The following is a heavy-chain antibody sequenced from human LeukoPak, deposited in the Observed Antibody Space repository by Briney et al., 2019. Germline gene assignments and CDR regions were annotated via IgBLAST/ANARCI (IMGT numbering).Heavy chain of an antibody. CDR2: IFYTGST. Sequence: SETLSLTCTVSGGSISSNRYYWGWIRQPPGKGLKWIGNIFYTGSTYYNPSLKSRYTISVDTSKNQFSLKLSSVTAADTAVYYCARLDNSGYYHIDYWGQGTLVSVSS. J-gene: IGHJ4*02. V-gene: IGHV4-39*01. CDR3: ARLDNSGYYHIDY. D-gene: IGHD3-22*01. CDR1: GGSISSNRYY.